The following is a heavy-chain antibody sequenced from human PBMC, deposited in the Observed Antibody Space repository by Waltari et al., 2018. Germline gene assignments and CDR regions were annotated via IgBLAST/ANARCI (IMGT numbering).Heavy chain of an antibody. J-gene: IGHJ4*02. Sequence: EVQLVASGGGLVQPGGSLRLPCEASGFTFSSYEVTWVRQAPGKGLWWVSYISSSGSTIYYADSVKGRFTISRDNAKNSLYLQMNSLRAEDTAVYYCARGYYDILTGYDYWGQGTLVTVSS. D-gene: IGHD3-9*01. CDR3: ARGYYDILTGYDY. V-gene: IGHV3-48*03. CDR1: GFTFSSYE. CDR2: ISSSGSTI.